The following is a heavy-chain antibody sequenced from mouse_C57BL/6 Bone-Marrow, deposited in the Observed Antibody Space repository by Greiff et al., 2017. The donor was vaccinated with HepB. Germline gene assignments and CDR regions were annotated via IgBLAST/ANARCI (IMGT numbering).Heavy chain of an antibody. CDR1: GFNIKDYY. CDR3: TIDYGDGPYYFDD. CDR2: IDPEDGDT. D-gene: IGHD2-13*01. V-gene: IGHV14-1*01. Sequence: VQLQHSGAELVRPGASVKLSCTASGFNIKDYYMHWVKQRPEQGLEWIGRIDPEDGDTEYAPKFQGKATMTADTSSNTAYLQLSSLTSEDTAVYYCTIDYGDGPYYFDDWGQGTTLTVSA. J-gene: IGHJ2*01.